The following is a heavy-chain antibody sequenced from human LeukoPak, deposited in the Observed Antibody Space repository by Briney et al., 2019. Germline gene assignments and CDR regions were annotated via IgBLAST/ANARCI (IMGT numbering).Heavy chain of an antibody. CDR1: GFTFSNYA. CDR3: AKDLVATIDGSGWDVDY. D-gene: IGHD5-12*01. CDR2: ISYDGSNK. V-gene: IGHV3-30-3*01. J-gene: IGHJ4*02. Sequence: GGSLRLSCAASGFTFSNYAMHWVRQAPGQGLEWVAVISYDGSNKYYADSVRGRFTISRDNSKNTLYLQMNSLRAEDTAVYYCAKDLVATIDGSGWDVDYWGQGTLVTVSS.